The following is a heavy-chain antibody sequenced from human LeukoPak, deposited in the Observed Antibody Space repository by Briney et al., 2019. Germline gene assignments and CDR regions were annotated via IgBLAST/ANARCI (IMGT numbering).Heavy chain of an antibody. CDR1: GFTFSDYG. D-gene: IGHD6-13*01. CDR2: IPYDGSNT. CDR3: AKGGRSSWHNDY. J-gene: IGHJ4*02. Sequence: GGSLRLSCVASGFTFSDYGMHWVRQAPDKGLEWVALIPYDGSNTYYADSVKGRFSISRGNSKNTLYLQMNSLRTDDTAVYYCAKGGRSSWHNDYWAREPWSPSPQ. V-gene: IGHV3-30*18.